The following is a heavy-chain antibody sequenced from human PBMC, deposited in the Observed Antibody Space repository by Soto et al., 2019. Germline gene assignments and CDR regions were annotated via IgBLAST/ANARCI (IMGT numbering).Heavy chain of an antibody. CDR2: IYPGDSDT. CDR1: GYSFTSYW. J-gene: IGHJ4*02. D-gene: IGHD3-22*01. V-gene: IGHV5-51*01. CDR3: ARLDYYDSSGYLGLFDY. Sequence: GESLKISCKGSGYSFTSYWIGWVRQMPGKGLEWMGIIYPGDSDTRYSPSFQGQVTISADKSISTAYLQWSSLKASDTAMYYYARLDYYDSSGYLGLFDYWGQGTLVTVSS.